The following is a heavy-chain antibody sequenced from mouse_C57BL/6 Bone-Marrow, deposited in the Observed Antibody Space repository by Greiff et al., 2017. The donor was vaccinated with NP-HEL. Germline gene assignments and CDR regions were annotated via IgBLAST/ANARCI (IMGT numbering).Heavy chain of an antibody. CDR1: GYAFTNYL. Sequence: VQLKQSGAELVRPGTSVKVSCKASGYAFTNYLIAWVKQRPGQGLEWIGVISPGSGGTNYNEKFKGKATLTADKSSSTAYMQLCMLTSYDSAVYFCTIRIYYCSSYSAMAYWGQGTSVTVSS. D-gene: IGHD1-1*01. V-gene: IGHV1-54*01. J-gene: IGHJ4*01. CDR2: ISPGSGGT. CDR3: TIRIYYCSSYSAMAY.